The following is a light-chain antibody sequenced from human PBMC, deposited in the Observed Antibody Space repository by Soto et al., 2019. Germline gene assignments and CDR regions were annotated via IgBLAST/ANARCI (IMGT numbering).Light chain of an antibody. V-gene: IGLV2-14*01. Sequence: QSVVTQPASVSGSPGQSITISCTGTSSDVGAYNHVSWYQQHPGKAPKLMIYEVSNRPSGVSNRFSGSKSGNTASLTISGLLPEDEADYYCNSYTSSSTVVFGTGTKVTVL. CDR2: EVS. CDR3: NSYTSSSTVV. J-gene: IGLJ1*01. CDR1: SSDVGAYNH.